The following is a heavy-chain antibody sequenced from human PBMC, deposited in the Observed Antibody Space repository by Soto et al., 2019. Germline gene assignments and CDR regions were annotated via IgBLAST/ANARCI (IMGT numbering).Heavy chain of an antibody. Sequence: QVQLVQSGAEVKKPGSSVKVSCKASGGTFSSYALSWVRQAPGQGLEWMGGIIPMSGATNYAQKFQGRVTLSADESTNTADLELTSLRSEDTAVNYCARGGTENDYWGQGTLVTVSS. CDR3: ARGGTENDY. D-gene: IGHD1-1*01. CDR2: IIPMSGAT. V-gene: IGHV1-69*12. J-gene: IGHJ4*02. CDR1: GGTFSSYA.